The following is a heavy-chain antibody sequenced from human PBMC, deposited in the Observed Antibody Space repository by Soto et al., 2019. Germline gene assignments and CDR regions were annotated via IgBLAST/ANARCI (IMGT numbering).Heavy chain of an antibody. CDR3: ARDRLGYSSGLGY. V-gene: IGHV3-21*01. J-gene: IGHJ4*02. CDR2: ISSSSSYI. CDR1: GFTFSSYS. D-gene: IGHD6-19*01. Sequence: EVQLVESGGGLVKPGGSLRLSCAASGFTFSSYSMNWVRQAPGKGLEWVSSISSSSSYIYYADSVKGRFTISRDNAKNSLYLQMNSLRAEDTAVYHCARDRLGYSSGLGYWGQGTLVTVSS.